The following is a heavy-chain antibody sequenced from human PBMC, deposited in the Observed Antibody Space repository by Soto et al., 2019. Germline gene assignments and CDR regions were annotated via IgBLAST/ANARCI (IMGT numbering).Heavy chain of an antibody. D-gene: IGHD6-13*01. J-gene: IGHJ4*02. CDR2: INHSGST. CDR3: ARVGALGSSSCFDY. V-gene: IGHV4-34*01. CDR1: GGSFSGYY. Sequence: QVQLQQWGAGLLKPSETLSLTCAVYGGSFSGYYWSWIRQPPGKGLEWIGEINHSGSTNYNPSVKSRVTISVDTSKNQLSLKLSSVTAADTAVYYCARVGALGSSSCFDYWGQGTLVTVSS.